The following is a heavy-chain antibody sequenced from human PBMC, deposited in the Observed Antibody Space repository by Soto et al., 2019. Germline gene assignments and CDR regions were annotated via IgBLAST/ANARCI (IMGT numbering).Heavy chain of an antibody. V-gene: IGHV1-58*01. J-gene: IGHJ6*02. Sequence: SVKVSCKASGFTFPSCPVQWGRQARGQRLEWIGWIVVGSGNTNYAQKFQERVTITRDMSTSTAYMELSSLRSEDTAVYYCAVGYSGYDSAVAGGYYYGMDVWGQGTTVTVSS. CDR3: AVGYSGYDSAVAGGYYYGMDV. D-gene: IGHD5-12*01. CDR1: GFTFPSCP. CDR2: IVVGSGNT.